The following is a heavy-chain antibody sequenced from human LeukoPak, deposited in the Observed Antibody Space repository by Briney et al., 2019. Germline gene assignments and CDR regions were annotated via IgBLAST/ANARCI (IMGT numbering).Heavy chain of an antibody. CDR1: GFTFSSYE. Sequence: GGSLRLSCAASGFTFSSYEMNWVRQAPGKGLEWVSYISSSGSTIYYADSVKGRFTISRDNAKNSLYLQMNSLRAEDTALYYCAKGGKITMVRGVIITWSPTTSDAFDIWGQGTMVTVSS. CDR3: AKGGKITMVRGVIITWSPTTSDAFDI. J-gene: IGHJ3*02. D-gene: IGHD3-10*01. CDR2: ISSSGSTI. V-gene: IGHV3-48*03.